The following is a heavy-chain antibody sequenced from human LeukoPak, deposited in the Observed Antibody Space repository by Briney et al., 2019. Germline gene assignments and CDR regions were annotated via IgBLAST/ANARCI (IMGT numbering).Heavy chain of an antibody. V-gene: IGHV1-46*01. J-gene: IGHJ4*02. CDR1: GYTFTSYY. D-gene: IGHD3-10*01. CDR2: INPSGGST. Sequence: ASVKVSCKASGYTFTSYYMHWVRQAPGQGLEWMGIINPSGGSTSYAQKSQGRVTMTRDTSTSTVYMELSSLRSEDTAVYYCARFGGSAPQFDYWGQGTLVTVSS. CDR3: ARFGGSAPQFDY.